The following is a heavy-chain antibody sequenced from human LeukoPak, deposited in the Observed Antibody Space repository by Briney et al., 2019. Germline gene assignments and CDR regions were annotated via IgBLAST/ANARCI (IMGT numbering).Heavy chain of an antibody. CDR1: EHTFTNYD. V-gene: IGHV1-8*01. CDR3: ARGSPQREYYMDV. J-gene: IGHJ6*03. CDR2: MNPNRGHT. D-gene: IGHD5-24*01. Sequence: EASVKVSCKASEHTFTNYDINWVRQVAGQGLEWMGWMNPNRGHTRYAQKFQGRITMTRNTSISTAYMELSSLRSEDTAVYYCARGSPQREYYMDVWGKGTTVTVSS.